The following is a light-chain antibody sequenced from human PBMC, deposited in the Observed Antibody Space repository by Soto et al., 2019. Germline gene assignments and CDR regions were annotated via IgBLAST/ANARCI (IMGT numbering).Light chain of an antibody. CDR3: QQTNSFPIT. J-gene: IGKJ5*01. CDR2: GAT. CDR1: QGIGTW. V-gene: IGKV1D-12*01. Sequence: DVQVTQSPSFVSASVGDRVTITCRASQGIGTWLAWYQQKPGKAPSLLIYGATDLQSGVPSRFSGSGLGIHFSLTIFSLQPEDFATYYCQQTNSFPITFGQGTRLEIK.